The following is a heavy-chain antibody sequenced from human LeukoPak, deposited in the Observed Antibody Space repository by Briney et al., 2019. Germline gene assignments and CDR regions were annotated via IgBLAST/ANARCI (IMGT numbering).Heavy chain of an antibody. V-gene: IGHV4-39*01. J-gene: IGHJ4*02. Sequence: SETLSLTCTVSGGSISSNNYWAWIRPPPGMGLAWIGTIHYSGNTYYNPSLRSRVTFSVDTSKNQFSLRLSSVTAADTAVYYCARHEEEDGYNAKTLDYWGQGTLVTVSS. CDR2: IHYSGNT. D-gene: IGHD5-24*01. CDR3: ARHEEEDGYNAKTLDY. CDR1: GGSISSNNY.